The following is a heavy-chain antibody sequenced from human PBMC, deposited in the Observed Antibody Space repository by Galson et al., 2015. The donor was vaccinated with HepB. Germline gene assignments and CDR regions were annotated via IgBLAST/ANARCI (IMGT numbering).Heavy chain of an antibody. V-gene: IGHV1-18*04. Sequence: SVKVSCKASGYTFTSYGISWVRQAPGQGLEWMGWISAYNGNTNYAQKLQGRVTMTTDTSTSTAYMELRSLRSDDTAVYYCATTLGGEWQQPGDYWGQGTLVTVSS. CDR3: ATTLGGEWQQPGDY. J-gene: IGHJ4*02. CDR1: GYTFTSYG. D-gene: IGHD1-26*01. CDR2: ISAYNGNT.